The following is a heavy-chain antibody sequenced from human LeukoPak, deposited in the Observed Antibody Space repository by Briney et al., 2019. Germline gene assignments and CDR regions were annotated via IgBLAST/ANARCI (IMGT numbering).Heavy chain of an antibody. D-gene: IGHD5-12*01. Sequence: PGGSLRLSCAASGFTFSSYWMNWVRQAPGKGLEWVANIKQDGSEKYYVDSVKGRFTISRDNAKNSLYLQMNSLRAEDTAVYYCARDPTRGYSGYDPSYYFDYWGQGTLVTVSS. J-gene: IGHJ4*02. CDR1: GFTFSSYW. CDR3: ARDPTRGYSGYDPSYYFDY. V-gene: IGHV3-7*01. CDR2: IKQDGSEK.